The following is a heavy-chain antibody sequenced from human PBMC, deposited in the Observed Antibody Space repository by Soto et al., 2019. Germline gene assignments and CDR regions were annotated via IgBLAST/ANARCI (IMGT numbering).Heavy chain of an antibody. CDR2: IYHSGST. V-gene: IGHV4-38-2*01. CDR3: ARSLAYYYDSRGNWCDP. Sequence: TPETPSLSWGFSGDSSSRSYYWGWLRPRPGKGLEWIGSIYHSGSTYYNPSLKSRVTISVDTSKNQFSLKLSSVTAADTAVYYCARSLAYYYDSRGNWCDPWGQGTLVTGSA. J-gene: IGHJ5*02. CDR1: GDSSSRSYY. D-gene: IGHD3-22*01.